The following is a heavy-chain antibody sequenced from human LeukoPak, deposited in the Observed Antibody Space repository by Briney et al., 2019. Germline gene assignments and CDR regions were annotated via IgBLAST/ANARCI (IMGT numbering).Heavy chain of an antibody. CDR1: GGSISSYY. V-gene: IGHV4-59*08. J-gene: IGHJ4*02. D-gene: IGHD5-24*01. CDR3: ARREMALRATDY. CDR2: IYYSGST. Sequence: PSETLSLTCTVSGGSISSYYWSWIRQPPGKGLEWIGYIYYSGSTNYNPSLKSRVTISVDTSKNQFSLKLSSVTAADTAVYYCARREMALRATDYWGQGTLVTVSS.